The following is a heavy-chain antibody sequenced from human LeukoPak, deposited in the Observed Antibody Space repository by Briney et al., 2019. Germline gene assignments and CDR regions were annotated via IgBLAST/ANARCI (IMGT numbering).Heavy chain of an antibody. CDR1: GFTFSSYA. J-gene: IGHJ6*04. D-gene: IGHD3-10*01. CDR3: ARDKPWFGELFTRYGMDV. Sequence: GGSLRLSCAASGFTFSSYAMHWVRQAPGKGLEWVAVISYDGSNKYYADSVKGRFTISRDNSKNTLYLQMNSLRAEDTAVYYCARDKPWFGELFTRYGMDVWGKGTTVTVSS. V-gene: IGHV3-30*04. CDR2: ISYDGSNK.